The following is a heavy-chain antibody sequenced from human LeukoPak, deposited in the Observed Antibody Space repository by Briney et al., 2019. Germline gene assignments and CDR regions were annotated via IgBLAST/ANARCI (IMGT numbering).Heavy chain of an antibody. Sequence: SETLSLTCTVSGGSVSSGSYYWSWIRQPPGKGLAWIGYIYYNGSTNYNPSLKSRVTISVDTSKNQFSLKLSSVTAADTAVYYCARSWYSGSYYPVEYFDYWGQGTLVTVSS. D-gene: IGHD1-26*01. CDR2: IYYNGST. CDR3: ARSWYSGSYYPVEYFDY. CDR1: GGSVSSGSYY. V-gene: IGHV4-61*01. J-gene: IGHJ4*02.